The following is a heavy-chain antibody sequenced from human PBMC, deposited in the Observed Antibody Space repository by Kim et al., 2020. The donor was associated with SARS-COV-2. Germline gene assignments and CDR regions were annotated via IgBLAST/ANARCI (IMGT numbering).Heavy chain of an antibody. J-gene: IGHJ3*01. Sequence: PALKGRVTMSVDTSKNQLSLKLTAVSAADTALYYCARAGNIYGSDAFDVWGQGTMVTVSS. D-gene: IGHD5-18*01. CDR3: ARAGNIYGSDAFDV. V-gene: IGHV4-4*07.